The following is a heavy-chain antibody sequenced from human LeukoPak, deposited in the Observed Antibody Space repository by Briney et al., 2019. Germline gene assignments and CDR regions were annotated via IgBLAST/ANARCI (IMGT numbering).Heavy chain of an antibody. V-gene: IGHV1-69*05. CDR3: ARSRAAGQEHDAFDI. Sequence: SVKVSCKASGGTFSSYAISWVRQAPGQGLEWMGRIIPIFGTANYAQKFQGRVTITTDESTSTAYMELSSLRSEDTAVYYCARSRAAGQEHDAFDIWGQGTMVTVSS. J-gene: IGHJ3*02. CDR1: GGTFSSYA. CDR2: IIPIFGTA. D-gene: IGHD6-13*01.